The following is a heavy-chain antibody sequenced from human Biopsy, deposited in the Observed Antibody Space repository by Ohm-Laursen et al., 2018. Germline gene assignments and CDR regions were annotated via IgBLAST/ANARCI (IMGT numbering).Heavy chain of an antibody. CDR3: ATKLTGYFHH. Sequence: SVKVSCKASEYILTELPIHWVRQAPGQGLEWLGGNIPILGTGNYAHQFQDRVTVVADTSTSTATMELRSLRSDDTAVYYCATKLTGYFHHWGQGTLVIVSS. CDR2: NIPILGTG. J-gene: IGHJ1*01. D-gene: IGHD3-9*01. CDR1: EYILTELP. V-gene: IGHV1-69*06.